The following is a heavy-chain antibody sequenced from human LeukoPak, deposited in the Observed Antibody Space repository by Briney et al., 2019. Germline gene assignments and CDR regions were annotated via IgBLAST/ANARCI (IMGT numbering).Heavy chain of an antibody. V-gene: IGHV4-59*01. D-gene: IGHD6-6*01. J-gene: IGHJ4*02. CDR3: ARMYSSSPYYFDY. CDR1: GGSISSYY. CDR2: IYDSGST. Sequence: SETLSLTCTVSGGSISSYYWSWIRQPPGKGLEYIGGIYDSGSTNYKPSLQSRVTISVDTSKNQFSLKLSSVTAADTAVYYCARMYSSSPYYFDYWGQGTLVTVSS.